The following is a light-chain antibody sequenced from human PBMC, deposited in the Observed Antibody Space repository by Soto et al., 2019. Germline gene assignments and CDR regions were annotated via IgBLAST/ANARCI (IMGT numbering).Light chain of an antibody. CDR3: QQRSTWPLT. Sequence: EIVLTQSPATLSLSPGERATLSCRASQSVRTYLAWYQQKPGQAPRLLIYDISNRATGVPARFSGSGSGTDFTLTISSLEPEDFAVYYCQQRSTWPLTFGGGTKVEIK. CDR2: DIS. V-gene: IGKV3-11*01. CDR1: QSVRTY. J-gene: IGKJ4*01.